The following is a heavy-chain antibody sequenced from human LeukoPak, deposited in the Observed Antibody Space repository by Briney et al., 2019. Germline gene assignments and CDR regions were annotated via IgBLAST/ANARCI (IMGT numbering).Heavy chain of an antibody. D-gene: IGHD3-22*01. J-gene: IGHJ4*02. CDR1: GFTFSSYS. Sequence: PGGSLRLSCAASGFTFSSYSMNWVRQAPGKGLEWVSSISSSSSYIYYADSVKGRFTISRDNAKNSLYLQMNSLRAEDTAVYYCARSRYDSSGFVTRSFDYWGQGTLVTVSS. V-gene: IGHV3-21*01. CDR2: ISSSSSYI. CDR3: ARSRYDSSGFVTRSFDY.